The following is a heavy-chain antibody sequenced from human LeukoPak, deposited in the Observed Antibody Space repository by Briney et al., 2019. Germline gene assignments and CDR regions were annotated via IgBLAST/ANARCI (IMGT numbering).Heavy chain of an antibody. Sequence: GGSLRLSCAASGFTFSSYAMSWVRQAPGKGLEWVSAISGSGGSTYYADSVKGRFTISRDNAKNSLYLQMNSLRAEDTALYYCAKGSYYDSSGHFDYWGQGTLVTVSS. J-gene: IGHJ4*02. CDR3: AKGSYYDSSGHFDY. D-gene: IGHD3-22*01. CDR2: ISGSGGST. CDR1: GFTFSSYA. V-gene: IGHV3-23*01.